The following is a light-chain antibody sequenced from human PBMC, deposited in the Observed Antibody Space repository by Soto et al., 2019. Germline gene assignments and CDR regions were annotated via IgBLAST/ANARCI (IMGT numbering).Light chain of an antibody. CDR1: QGISNY. Sequence: DIQMTQSPSSLSASVGDRVTITCRASQGISNYLAWYQQIPWKVPKLLISAVSTLQSGVPSRFSGSGSGTDFTLTISSLQPEDVATYYCQKYTNVPAFGGGTKVEIK. CDR2: AVS. V-gene: IGKV1-27*01. J-gene: IGKJ4*01. CDR3: QKYTNVPA.